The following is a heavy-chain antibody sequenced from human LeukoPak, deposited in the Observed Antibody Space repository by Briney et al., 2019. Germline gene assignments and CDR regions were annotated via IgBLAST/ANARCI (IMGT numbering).Heavy chain of an antibody. D-gene: IGHD4-23*01. CDR2: ISSSSSYI. J-gene: IGHJ4*02. Sequence: GGSLRLSCAASGFTFSSYSMNWVRQAPGKGLEWVSSISSSSSYIYYADSVKGRFTISRDNAKNSLYLQMNRLRAEDTAVYYCARWDYGGNRGIDYWGQGTLVTVSS. V-gene: IGHV3-21*01. CDR1: GFTFSSYS. CDR3: ARWDYGGNRGIDY.